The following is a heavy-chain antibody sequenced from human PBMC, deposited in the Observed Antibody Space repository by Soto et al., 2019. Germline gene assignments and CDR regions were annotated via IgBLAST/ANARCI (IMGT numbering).Heavy chain of an antibody. CDR2: IIPIFGTA. CDR3: ASSRRYYYDTTGLDAFDV. J-gene: IGHJ3*01. CDR1: GGTFSSYA. D-gene: IGHD3-22*01. V-gene: IGHV1-69*05. Sequence: SVKVSCKASGGTFSSYAISWVRQAPGQGLEWMGGIIPIFGTANYAQTFQGWVTMTRDTSISTAYMELSRLRSDDTAVYYCASSRRYYYDTTGLDAFDVWGQGTMVTVSS.